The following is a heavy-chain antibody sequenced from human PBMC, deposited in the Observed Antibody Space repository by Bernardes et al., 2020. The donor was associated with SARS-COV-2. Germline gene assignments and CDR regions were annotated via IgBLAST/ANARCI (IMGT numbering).Heavy chain of an antibody. D-gene: IGHD6-19*01. CDR2: ISGSGGRT. CDR3: AKVADGSGWYGDYWYFDL. V-gene: IGHV3-23*01. Sequence: GGSLRLSCAASGFTFSSYAMSWVRQALGKGLEWVSAISGSGGRTYYADSVKGRVHISRDNSKNTLYLQMNSLRAGDTAVYYCAKVADGSGWYGDYWYFDLWGRGTLVTVSS. J-gene: IGHJ2*01. CDR1: GFTFSSYA.